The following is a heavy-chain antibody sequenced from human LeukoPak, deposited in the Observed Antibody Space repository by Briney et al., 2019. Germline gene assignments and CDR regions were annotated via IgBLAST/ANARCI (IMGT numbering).Heavy chain of an antibody. CDR1: GFTFSDYY. V-gene: IGHV3-11*04. J-gene: IGHJ4*02. CDR2: ISSSGSTV. CDR3: ARGSYYYDSKSDYFDF. Sequence: PGGSLRLSCAASGFTFSDYYMTWIRQAPGKGLEWISYISSSGSTVFLADSVKGRFTISRDNAKNSLYLQMNGLRAEDTSVYYCARGSYYYDSKSDYFDFWGQGTLVTVSS. D-gene: IGHD3-22*01.